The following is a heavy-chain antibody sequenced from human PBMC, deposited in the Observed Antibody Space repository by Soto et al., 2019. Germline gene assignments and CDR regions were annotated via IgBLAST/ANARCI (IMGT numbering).Heavy chain of an antibody. Sequence: SETLSLTCTVSVGSISSSSYYWGWIRQPPGKGLEWIGSIYYSGSTYYNPSLKSRVTISVDTSKNQFSLKLSSVTAADTAVYYCARADRAAAATNWFDPWGQGTLVTVSS. CDR2: IYYSGST. D-gene: IGHD6-13*01. J-gene: IGHJ5*02. CDR3: ARADRAAAATNWFDP. V-gene: IGHV4-39*07. CDR1: VGSISSSSYY.